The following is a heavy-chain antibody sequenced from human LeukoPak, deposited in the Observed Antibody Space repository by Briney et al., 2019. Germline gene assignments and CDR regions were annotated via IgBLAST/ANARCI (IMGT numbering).Heavy chain of an antibody. V-gene: IGHV3-23*01. J-gene: IGHJ4*02. CDR3: TKTWGSKGSDF. Sequence: GGSLRLSCAASGFTFSDYYMSWIRQAPGKGLEWVSGISDNGDSRYYADSVKGRFNISRDNSMNTLYLQMSNLRAEDTAVYYCTKTWGSKGSDFWGQGALVTVSS. CDR2: ISDNGDSR. D-gene: IGHD7-27*01. CDR1: GFTFSDYY.